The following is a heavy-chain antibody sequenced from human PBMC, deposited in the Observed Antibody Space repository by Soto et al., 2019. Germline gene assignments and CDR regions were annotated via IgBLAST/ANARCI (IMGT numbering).Heavy chain of an antibody. Sequence: QVQLQQSGPGLVKPSETLSLTCTVSSGPSSSHNWGWIRQSPGRGLEWIGYVYNTGGTSYNPSLKRRVTIAADTSANHMSLTLSFVPAAGPALYYCVRQGIGSLAGLVDVWGQGTTVSVSS. CDR2: VYNTGGT. D-gene: IGHD1-26*01. J-gene: IGHJ6*02. CDR3: VRQGIGSLAGLVDV. CDR1: SGPSSSHN. V-gene: IGHV4-4*08.